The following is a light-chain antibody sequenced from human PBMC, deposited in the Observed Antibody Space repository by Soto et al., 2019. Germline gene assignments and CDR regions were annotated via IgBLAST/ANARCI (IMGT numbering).Light chain of an antibody. J-gene: IGKJ5*01. V-gene: IGKV1-33*01. CDR2: DAS. CDR3: QKYESLPLT. CDR1: QDINQN. Sequence: DIQMTQSPSSLSASVGARLTITGKASQDINQNLIWYQQEPGKAPNLLIYDASDLERGVPSRFSGSGSGTDFTFTISSLQPEEFATYYCQKYESLPLTFGQGTRLEIK.